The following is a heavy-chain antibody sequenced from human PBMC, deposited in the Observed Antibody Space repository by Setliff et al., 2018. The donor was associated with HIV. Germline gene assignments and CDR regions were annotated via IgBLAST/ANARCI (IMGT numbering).Heavy chain of an antibody. J-gene: IGHJ4*02. V-gene: IGHV1-8*02. CDR1: GYALATYD. CDR2: MNPYSGNT. Sequence: ASVKVSCKSSGYALATYDINWVRQAAGQGLEWMGWMNPYSGNTGYAQKFRGRITMTRDTSRGTAHMELRSLRSDDTAVYFCARGYASGSGSYYFDYWGQGTLVTVSS. D-gene: IGHD3-16*01. CDR3: ARGYASGSGSYYFDY.